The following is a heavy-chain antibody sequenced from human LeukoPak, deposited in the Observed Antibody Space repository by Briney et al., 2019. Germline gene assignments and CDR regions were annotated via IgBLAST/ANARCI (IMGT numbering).Heavy chain of an antibody. J-gene: IGHJ4*02. CDR3: ASLAAAGGIDY. Sequence: GGSLRLSCAASGFNFGDYGMSWVRQAPGKGLEWVSGIDWNGANTNYADSVKGRFTISRDNAKNSLYLQMNSLRAEDTAVYYCASLAAAGGIDYWGQGTLVTVSS. D-gene: IGHD6-13*01. CDR2: IDWNGANT. CDR1: GFNFGDYG. V-gene: IGHV3-20*04.